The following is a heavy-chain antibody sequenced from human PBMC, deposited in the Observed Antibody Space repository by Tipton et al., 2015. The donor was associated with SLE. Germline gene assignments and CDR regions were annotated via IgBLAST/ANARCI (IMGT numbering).Heavy chain of an antibody. J-gene: IGHJ3*02. Sequence: VQLVQSGAEVKKPGESLRISCKGSGYSFTIYWIGWVRQMPGKGLEWMGIIYPGDSDTRYSPSFQGQVTISADKSISTAYLQWSSLKASDTAMYYCARLSRVAVADNAFDIWGQGTMVTVSS. CDR3: ARLSRVAVADNAFDI. D-gene: IGHD6-19*01. CDR2: IYPGDSDT. V-gene: IGHV5-51*01. CDR1: GYSFTIYW.